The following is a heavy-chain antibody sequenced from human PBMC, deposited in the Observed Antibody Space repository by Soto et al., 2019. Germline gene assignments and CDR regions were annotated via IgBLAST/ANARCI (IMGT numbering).Heavy chain of an antibody. D-gene: IGHD3-22*01. CDR2: IYYSGST. V-gene: IGHV4-31*03. Sequence: SETLSLTCTVSGGSISSGVYYWSWIRQHPGKGLEWIGYIYYSGSTYYNPSLKSRVTISVDTSKNQFSLKLSSVTAADTAVYYCARGNYYDSRGRREVDYWGQGTLVTVSS. J-gene: IGHJ4*02. CDR3: ARGNYYDSRGRREVDY. CDR1: GGSISSGVYY.